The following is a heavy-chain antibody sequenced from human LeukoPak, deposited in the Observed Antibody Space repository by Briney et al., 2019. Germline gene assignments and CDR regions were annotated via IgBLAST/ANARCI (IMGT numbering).Heavy chain of an antibody. Sequence: GGSLRLSCAASGFTFSNYWMNWVRQAPGKGLEWVANIKQDGSEKYYVDSVKGRFTISRDNAKNSLYLQMNSLRAEDTAVYYCARGGSHWGQGTLVTVSS. CDR1: GFTFSNYW. D-gene: IGHD3-16*01. CDR2: IKQDGSEK. V-gene: IGHV3-7*01. J-gene: IGHJ4*02. CDR3: ARGGSH.